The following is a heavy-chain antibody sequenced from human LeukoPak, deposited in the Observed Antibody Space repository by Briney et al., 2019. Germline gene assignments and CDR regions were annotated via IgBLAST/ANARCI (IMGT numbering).Heavy chain of an antibody. J-gene: IGHJ4*02. CDR1: GFTFSSYG. CDR3: AKDSQDTVVVPAGIDY. D-gene: IGHD2-2*01. Sequence: GGSLRLSCAASGFTFSSYGMHWVRQAPGKGLEWVAFIRYDGSNKYYADSVKGRFTISRDNSRKTLSLQMNSLRAEDTAVYYCAKDSQDTVVVPAGIDYWGQGTLVTVSS. V-gene: IGHV3-30*02. CDR2: IRYDGSNK.